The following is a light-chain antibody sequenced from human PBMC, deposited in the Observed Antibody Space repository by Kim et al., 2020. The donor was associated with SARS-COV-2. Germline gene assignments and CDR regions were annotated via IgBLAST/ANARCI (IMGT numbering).Light chain of an antibody. CDR1: QDIRND. V-gene: IGKV1-17*01. Sequence: ASVGDIVPLTCRASQDIRNDLGWYQQNPGRAPKRLIYGASSLQSGVPSRFSGSGSGTEFTLTISSLQPEDCATYFCLQHNTYPITFGQGTRLEIK. CDR2: GAS. CDR3: LQHNTYPIT. J-gene: IGKJ5*01.